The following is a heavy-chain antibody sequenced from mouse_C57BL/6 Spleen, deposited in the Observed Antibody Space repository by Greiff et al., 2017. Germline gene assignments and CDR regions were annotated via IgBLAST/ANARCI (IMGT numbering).Heavy chain of an antibody. CDR1: GYAFSSSW. CDR2: IYPGDGDT. V-gene: IGHV1-82*01. J-gene: IGHJ2*01. CDR3: ARGGFYPDY. Sequence: QVQLQQSGPELVKPGASVKISCKASGYAFSSSWMNWVKQRPGKGLEWIGRIYPGDGDTNYNGKFKGKATLTADKSSSTAYMQLSSLTSEDSAVYFCARGGFYPDYWGQGTTLTVSS.